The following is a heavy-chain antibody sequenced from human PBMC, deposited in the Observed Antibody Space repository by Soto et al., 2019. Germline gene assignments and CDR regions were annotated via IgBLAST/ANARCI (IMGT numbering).Heavy chain of an antibody. J-gene: IGHJ4*02. CDR3: VREGRWLAGRVGYFDY. D-gene: IGHD6-19*01. V-gene: IGHV3-74*01. CDR1: GFIFSSHW. CDR2: IGPDGSNM. Sequence: EVQLVESGGGLVQPGGSLRLSCAASGFIFSSHWMHWVRQAPGKGLVWVSHIGPDGSNMRDADSVQGRFTISRDNARNTLYLQMNSLRDEDTAVYYCVREGRWLAGRVGYFDYWGQGTLVTVSS.